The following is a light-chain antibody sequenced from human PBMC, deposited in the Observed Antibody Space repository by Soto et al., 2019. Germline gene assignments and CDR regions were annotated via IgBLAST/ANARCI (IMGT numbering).Light chain of an antibody. CDR1: QSVSSN. CDR2: GAS. Sequence: EIVMTQSPATLSVSPGERATLSCRANQSVSSNLAWYQQKPGQAPRLLIYGASTRATGIPARISGSGSGTDFTLTISSLQSEDFAVYYCQQYKHWPLTFGGGTKVEIK. J-gene: IGKJ4*01. V-gene: IGKV3-15*01. CDR3: QQYKHWPLT.